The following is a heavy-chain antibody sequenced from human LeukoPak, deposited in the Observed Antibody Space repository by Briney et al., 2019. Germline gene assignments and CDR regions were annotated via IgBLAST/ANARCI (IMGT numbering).Heavy chain of an antibody. CDR2: IKQDGSEK. D-gene: IGHD1-14*01. CDR3: AKAIRNLGWYFDL. Sequence: PGGSLRLSCAASGFTFNDYWMTWVRQAPGKGLEWVANIKQDGSEKYYVDSVKGRFTISRDNAKNSLYLQMNSLRAEDTAVYYCAKAIRNLGWYFDLWGRGTLVTVSS. J-gene: IGHJ2*01. CDR1: GFTFNDYW. V-gene: IGHV3-7*01.